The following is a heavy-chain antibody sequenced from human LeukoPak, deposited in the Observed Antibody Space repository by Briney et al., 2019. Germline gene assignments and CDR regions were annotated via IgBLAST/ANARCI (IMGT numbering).Heavy chain of an antibody. Sequence: GGPLRLSCAASGFTFSSYAMSWVRQAPGKGLEWVSAISGSGGSTYYADSVKGRFTISRDNSKNTLYLQMNSLRAEDTAVYYCAKAHRYYDSSSDWFDPWGQGTLVTVSS. V-gene: IGHV3-23*01. CDR2: ISGSGGST. CDR1: GFTFSSYA. D-gene: IGHD3-22*01. J-gene: IGHJ5*02. CDR3: AKAHRYYDSSSDWFDP.